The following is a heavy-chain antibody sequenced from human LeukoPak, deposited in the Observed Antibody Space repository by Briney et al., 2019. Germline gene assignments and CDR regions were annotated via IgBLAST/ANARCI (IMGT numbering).Heavy chain of an antibody. D-gene: IGHD5-12*01. J-gene: IGHJ4*02. CDR1: GGSISSSSYY. CDR3: ARHLPIVATITTVDY. CDR2: IYYSGST. V-gene: IGHV4-39*01. Sequence: PSETLSLTCTVSGGSISSSSYYWGWIRQPPGKGLEWIGSIYYSGSTYYNPSLKSRVTISVDTSKNQFSLKLSSVTAADTAVYYCARHLPIVATITTVDYWGQGTLVTVSS.